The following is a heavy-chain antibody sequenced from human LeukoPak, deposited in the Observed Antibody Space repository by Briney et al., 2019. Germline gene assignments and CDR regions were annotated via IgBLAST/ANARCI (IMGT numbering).Heavy chain of an antibody. CDR3: ARDRHAGSCSGSRCYPYYFDS. Sequence: SETLSLNCSVSGGSLRSSFWSWIRQSPGEQLEHIAYPSSGGGATYNPSLRGRVIISRHTSKNQVSLNLTSVTAADTAVYFCARDRHAGSCSGSRCYPYYFDSWGQGTLVTVSS. CDR1: GGSLRSSF. D-gene: IGHD2-15*01. V-gene: IGHV4-59*01. CDR2: PSSGGGA. J-gene: IGHJ4*02.